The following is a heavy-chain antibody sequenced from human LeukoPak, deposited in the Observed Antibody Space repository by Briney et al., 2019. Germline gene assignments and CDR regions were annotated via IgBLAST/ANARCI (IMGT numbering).Heavy chain of an antibody. CDR2: INHSGST. CDR1: GGSFSGYY. V-gene: IGHV4-34*01. D-gene: IGHD6-13*01. Sequence: PSETLSLTCAVYGGSFSGYYWSWIRQPPGKGLEWIGEINHSGSTNYGPSLKSRVTISVDTSKNQFSLKLSSVTAADTAVYYCARGLAAGNWGQGTLVTVSS. J-gene: IGHJ4*02. CDR3: ARGLAAGN.